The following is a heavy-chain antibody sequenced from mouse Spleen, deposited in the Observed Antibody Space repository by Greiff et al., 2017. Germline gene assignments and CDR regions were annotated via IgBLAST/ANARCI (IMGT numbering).Heavy chain of an antibody. V-gene: IGHV1-80*01. D-gene: IGHD2-4*01. J-gene: IGHJ3*01. CDR2: IYPGDGDT. CDR1: GYAFSSYW. CDR3: ARRSYDYGAWFAY. Sequence: LEESGAELVRPGSSVKISCKASGYAFSSYWMNWVKQRPGQGLEWIGQIYPGDGDTNYNGKFKGKATLTADKSSSTAYMQLSSLTSEDSAVYFCARRSYDYGAWFAYWGQGTLVTVSA.